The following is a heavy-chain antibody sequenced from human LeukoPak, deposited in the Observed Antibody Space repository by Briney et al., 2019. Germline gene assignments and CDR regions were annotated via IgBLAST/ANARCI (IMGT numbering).Heavy chain of an antibody. CDR1: GYSFTSYW. J-gene: IGHJ3*02. CDR3: ASGYSYGPGQHDAFDI. D-gene: IGHD5-18*01. CDR2: IDPSDSYT. V-gene: IGHV5-10-1*01. Sequence: GESLKISCKGSGYSFTSYWISWVRQMPGKGLEWMGRIDPSDSYTNYSPSFQGHVTISADKSISTAYLQWSSLKASDTAMYYCASGYSYGPGQHDAFDIWGQGTMVTVSS.